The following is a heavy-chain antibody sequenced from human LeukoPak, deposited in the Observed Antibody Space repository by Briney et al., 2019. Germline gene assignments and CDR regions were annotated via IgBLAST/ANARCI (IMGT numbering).Heavy chain of an antibody. Sequence: GGSLRLSCAASGFTFSSYEMNWVRQAPGKGLEWVSYISSSGSTIYYADSVKGRFSISRDNAKNSLYLQLNSLRNEDTALYYCARGAPAAGRVDYWGQGTLVTVSS. CDR1: GFTFSSYE. CDR2: ISSSGSTI. V-gene: IGHV3-48*03. CDR3: ARGAPAAGRVDY. D-gene: IGHD6-25*01. J-gene: IGHJ4*02.